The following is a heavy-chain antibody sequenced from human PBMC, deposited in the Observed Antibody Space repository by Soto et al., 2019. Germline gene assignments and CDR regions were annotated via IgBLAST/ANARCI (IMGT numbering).Heavy chain of an antibody. CDR2: IYYGGTT. J-gene: IGHJ4*02. CDR3: AKNAVGGFDW. Sequence: QLQESGPGLVKPSGTLSLTCAVSRGSLTTGDWFSWVRQSPGKGLEWIGQIYYGGTTHYKPSRKSRVTISLDTSKNQFFLEWSSSSAADTAVYYCAKNAVGGFDWWGQGTLVTASS. V-gene: IGHV4-4*02. D-gene: IGHD1-26*01. CDR1: RGSLTTGDW.